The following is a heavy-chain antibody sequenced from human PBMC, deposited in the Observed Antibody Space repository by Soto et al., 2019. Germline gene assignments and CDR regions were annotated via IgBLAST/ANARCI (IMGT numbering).Heavy chain of an antibody. CDR1: GGSISTYY. D-gene: IGHD2-2*01. V-gene: IGHV4-59*12. Sequence: SETLSLTCTVSGGSISTYYWSWIRQPPGKGLEWIGYIYYTGTTTYNPSFKSRLTISVDSSKNQFSLKLSSVTAADTAVYYCARVPDYWGQGMLVTVSS. CDR2: IYYTGTT. J-gene: IGHJ4*02. CDR3: ARVPDY.